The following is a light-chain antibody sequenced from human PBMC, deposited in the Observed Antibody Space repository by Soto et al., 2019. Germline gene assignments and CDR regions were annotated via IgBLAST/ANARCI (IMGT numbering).Light chain of an antibody. J-gene: IGKJ5*01. Sequence: DIQLTQSPSSVSASVGDRVTITCRASQGIGDRVAWYQQKPGKAPKLLIYDASNLETGVPSRFSGSGSGTDFTFTISSLQPEDIATYYCQQYDNLPTFGQGTRLEIK. CDR1: QGIGDR. V-gene: IGKV1-33*01. CDR2: DAS. CDR3: QQYDNLPT.